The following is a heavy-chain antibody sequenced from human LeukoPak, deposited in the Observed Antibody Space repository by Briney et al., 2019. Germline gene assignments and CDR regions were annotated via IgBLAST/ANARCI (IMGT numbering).Heavy chain of an antibody. CDR1: RFTLSSYW. J-gene: IGHJ4*02. D-gene: IGHD3-10*02. Sequence: GGSLRLSCEASRFTLSSYWMSWVRQAPGKGLEWVANINQDGSQKHYVDSVKGRFTISRDNAKNSLYLQMTSLRAEETAVYYCATDDHVNWHHYWGQGTLVTVSS. CDR3: ATDDHVNWHHY. V-gene: IGHV3-7*01. CDR2: INQDGSQK.